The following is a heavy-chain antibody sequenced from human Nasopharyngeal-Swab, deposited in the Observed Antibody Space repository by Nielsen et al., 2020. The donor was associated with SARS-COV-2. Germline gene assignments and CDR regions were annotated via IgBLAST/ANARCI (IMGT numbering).Heavy chain of an antibody. CDR2: IYYSGST. CDR3: ARAEGITIFGVVMDYYYGMDV. V-gene: IGHV4-59*01. CDR1: GGSISSSH. Sequence: SETLSLTCTVSGGSISSSHWSWIRQPPGKGLEWIGYIYYSGSTNYNPSLKSRVTISVDTSKNQFSLKLSSVTAADTAVYYCARAEGITIFGVVMDYYYGMDVWGQGTTVTVSS. D-gene: IGHD3-3*01. J-gene: IGHJ6*02.